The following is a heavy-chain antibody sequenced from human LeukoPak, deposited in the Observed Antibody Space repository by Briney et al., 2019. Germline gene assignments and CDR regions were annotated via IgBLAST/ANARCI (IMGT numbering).Heavy chain of an antibody. CDR2: ISYDGSNK. CDR3: AKEQSVPYYDILTGYYNDY. V-gene: IGHV3-30*18. Sequence: GGSLRLSCAASGFTFSSYGMHWVRQAPGKGLEWVAVISYDGSNKYYADSVKGRFTISRDNSKNTLYLQMNSLRAEDTAVYYCAKEQSVPYYDILTGYYNDYWGQGTLVTVSS. D-gene: IGHD3-9*01. CDR1: GFTFSSYG. J-gene: IGHJ4*02.